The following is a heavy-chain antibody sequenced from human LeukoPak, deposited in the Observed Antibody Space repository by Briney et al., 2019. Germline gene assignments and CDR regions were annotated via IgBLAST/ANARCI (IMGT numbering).Heavy chain of an antibody. CDR2: INGDGTIT. V-gene: IGHV3-74*01. D-gene: IGHD3-10*01. Sequence: PGGSLRLSCAASGFTFSDYWIHWVRQVPGKGLVWVSRINGDGTITHYADSVKGRFTISRDNSKNTVYLQMNSLRAEDTAVYYCAKVMKGSERLTMVRGVIIKTAGLYYMDVWGKGTTVTVSS. CDR3: AKVMKGSERLTMVRGVIIKTAGLYYMDV. CDR1: GFTFSDYW. J-gene: IGHJ6*03.